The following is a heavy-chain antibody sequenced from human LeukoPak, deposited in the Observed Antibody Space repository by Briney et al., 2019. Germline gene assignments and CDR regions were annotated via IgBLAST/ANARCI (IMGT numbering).Heavy chain of an antibody. CDR3: ARGRSYDFWSGYLHYFDY. J-gene: IGHJ4*02. CDR1: GGSFSGYC. V-gene: IGHV4-34*01. Sequence: PSETLSLTCAVYGGSFSGYCWSWIRQPPGKGLEWIGEINHSGSTNYNPSLKSRVTISVDTSKNQFSLKLSSVTAADTAVYYCARGRSYDFWSGYLHYFDYWGQGTLVTVSS. D-gene: IGHD3-3*01. CDR2: INHSGST.